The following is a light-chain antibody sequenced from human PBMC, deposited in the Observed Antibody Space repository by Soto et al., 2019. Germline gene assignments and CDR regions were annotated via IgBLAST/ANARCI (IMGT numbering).Light chain of an antibody. CDR1: QSVSSS. CDR2: GAS. V-gene: IGKV3-15*01. Sequence: EIVLTQSPATLSLSPGERGTLSCRASQSVSSSLAWYQQKPGQAPRLLIYGASTRATGIPARFGGSGSGTEFTLTISSLQSEDFAVYYCQQYNNWPITFGQGTRLEIK. J-gene: IGKJ5*01. CDR3: QQYNNWPIT.